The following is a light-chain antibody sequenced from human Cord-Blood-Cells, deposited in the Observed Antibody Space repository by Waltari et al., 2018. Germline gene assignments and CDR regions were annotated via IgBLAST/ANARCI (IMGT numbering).Light chain of an antibody. V-gene: IGLV2-8*01. J-gene: IGLJ1*01. CDR2: EVS. Sequence: QSALTQPPSASGSPGQSVPISCTGTSSDVGGYNYVPWYQQHPCKAPKLLLYEVSERPSGVPDRFSGSKSGNAASLTVSGLQAEDEADYYCSSYAGSNNVFGTGTKVTVL. CDR1: SSDVGGYNY. CDR3: SSYAGSNNV.